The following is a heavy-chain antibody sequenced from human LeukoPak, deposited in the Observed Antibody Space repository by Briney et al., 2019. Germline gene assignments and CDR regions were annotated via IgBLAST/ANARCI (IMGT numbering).Heavy chain of an antibody. CDR1: GYTFTSYG. V-gene: IGHV1-18*01. J-gene: IGHJ4*02. Sequence: ASVKVSCRASGYTFTSYGISWVRQAPGQGLEGMGWISAYNGNTNYAQKLQGRVTMTTDTSTSTAYMELRSLRSDDTAVYYCARDRYCSSTSCSYYFDYWGQGTLVTVSS. D-gene: IGHD2-2*01. CDR3: ARDRYCSSTSCSYYFDY. CDR2: ISAYNGNT.